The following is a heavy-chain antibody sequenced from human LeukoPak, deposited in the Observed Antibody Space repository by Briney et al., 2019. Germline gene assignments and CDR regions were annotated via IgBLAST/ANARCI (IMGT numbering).Heavy chain of an antibody. CDR1: GGSISSGDYY. CDR3: ASSSPDETRGYSYGPFDY. J-gene: IGHJ4*02. D-gene: IGHD5-18*01. CDR2: IYYSGST. V-gene: IGHV4-61*08. Sequence: PSETLSLTCAVSGGSISSGDYYWSWIRQHPGKGLEWIGYIYYSGSTNYNPSLKSRVTISVDTSKNQFSLKLSSVTAADTAVYYCASSSPDETRGYSYGPFDYWGQGTLVTVSS.